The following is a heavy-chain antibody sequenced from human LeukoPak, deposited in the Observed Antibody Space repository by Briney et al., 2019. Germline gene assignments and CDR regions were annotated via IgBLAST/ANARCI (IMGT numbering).Heavy chain of an antibody. D-gene: IGHD3-10*01. CDR1: GGSISNSNYY. J-gene: IGHJ5*02. V-gene: IGHV4-61*01. CDR3: AREVVGYYYGSGSTYWFDP. Sequence: SETLSLTCTVSGGSISNSNYYWSWIRQPPGKGLEWIGYIYYSGSTNYNPSLKSRVTISVDTSKNQFSLKLSSVTAADTAVYYCAREVVGYYYGSGSTYWFDPWGQGTLVTVSS. CDR2: IYYSGST.